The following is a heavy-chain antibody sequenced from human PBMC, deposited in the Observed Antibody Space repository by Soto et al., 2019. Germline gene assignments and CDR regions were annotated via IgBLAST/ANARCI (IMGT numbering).Heavy chain of an antibody. CDR2: ISYDGSNK. Sequence: GGSLRLSCAASVFPFSSYGMHWARQAPGKGLEWVAVISYDGSNKYYADSVKGRFTISRDNSKNTLYLQMNSLRAEDTAVYYCAKDRAPPGVYFYYYYGMDVWGQGTTVTVSS. CDR3: AKDRAPPGVYFYYYYGMDV. V-gene: IGHV3-30*18. CDR1: VFPFSSYG. D-gene: IGHD6-13*01. J-gene: IGHJ6*02.